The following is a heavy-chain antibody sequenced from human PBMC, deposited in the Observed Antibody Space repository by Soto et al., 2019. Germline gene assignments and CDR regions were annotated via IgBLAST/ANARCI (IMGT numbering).Heavy chain of an antibody. CDR2: IYSGGNT. J-gene: IGHJ3*02. CDR1: GSTVSSNY. V-gene: IGHV3-66*01. D-gene: IGHD3-3*01. CDR3: AREVRVRGFAFDI. Sequence: GGSLRLSCAASGSTVSSNYMSWVRQAPGKGLEWVSFIYSGGNTYYADSVKGRFTISRDNSKNMLYLQMNSLRVEDTAVYYCAREVRVRGFAFDIWGQGTMVTVSS.